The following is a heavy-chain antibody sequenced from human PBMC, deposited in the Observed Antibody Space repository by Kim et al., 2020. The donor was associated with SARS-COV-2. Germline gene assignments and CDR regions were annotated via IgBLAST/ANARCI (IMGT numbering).Heavy chain of an antibody. D-gene: IGHD5-18*01. V-gene: IGHV4-38-2*02. CDR2: IYHSGST. Sequence: SETLSLTCTVSGYSISSGYYWGWIRQPPGKGLEWIGSIYHSGSTYYNPSLKSRVTISVDTSKNQFSLKLSSVTAADTAVYYCARGSYGPPGNAFDIWGQGTMVTVSS. J-gene: IGHJ3*02. CDR1: GYSISSGYY. CDR3: ARGSYGPPGNAFDI.